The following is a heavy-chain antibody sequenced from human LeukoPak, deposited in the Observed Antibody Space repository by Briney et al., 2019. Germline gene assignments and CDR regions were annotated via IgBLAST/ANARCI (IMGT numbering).Heavy chain of an antibody. CDR1: GGSFSGYY. D-gene: IGHD3-16*01. V-gene: IGHV4-4*07. CDR3: ARDRNWGRGYFDL. CDR2: IFTTGST. J-gene: IGHJ2*01. Sequence: SETLSLTCAVYGGSFSGYYWSWIRQPAGKPLEWIGHIFTTGSTSYNPSLRTRVTISEDSSKDQFSLNLKSVTAADTAVYYCARDRNWGRGYFDLWGRGTLVIVSS.